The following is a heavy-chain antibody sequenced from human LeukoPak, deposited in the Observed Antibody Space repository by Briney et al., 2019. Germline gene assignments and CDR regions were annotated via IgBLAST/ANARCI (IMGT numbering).Heavy chain of an antibody. D-gene: IGHD3-10*01. J-gene: IGHJ5*02. CDR3: ARALFSSTPFDP. V-gene: IGHV1-69*13. Sequence: SVKVSCRASGGTFSSYAISWVRQAPGQGLEWMGGIIPIFGTANYAQKFQGRVTITADESTSTAYMELSSLRSEDTAVYYCARALFSSTPFDPWGQGTLVTVSS. CDR1: GGTFSSYA. CDR2: IIPIFGTA.